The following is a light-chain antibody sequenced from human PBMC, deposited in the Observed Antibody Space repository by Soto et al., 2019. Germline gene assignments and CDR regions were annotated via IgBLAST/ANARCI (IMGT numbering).Light chain of an antibody. V-gene: IGKV1-39*01. CDR1: QSISNF. J-gene: IGKJ1*01. Sequence: DIQMTQSPSSLSASVGDRVTITCRASQSISNFLNWYQQKPGKAPKLLIYAASSLQSGVSSRFSCSGSGTDFTLTISSLQPEDFATYYCQQSRRAFGQGTKVEIK. CDR3: QQSRRA. CDR2: AAS.